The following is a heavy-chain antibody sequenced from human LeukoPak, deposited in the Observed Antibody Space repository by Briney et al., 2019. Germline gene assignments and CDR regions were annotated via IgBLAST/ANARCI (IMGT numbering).Heavy chain of an antibody. Sequence: GGSLRLSCAASGFTVSSNYMSWVRQAPGKGLEWVSVIYSGGSTYYADSAKGRFTISRDNSKNTLYLQMNSLRAEDTAVYYCARDPSLPYCSGGSCYSHYYYYGMDVWGQGTTVTVSS. V-gene: IGHV3-53*01. J-gene: IGHJ6*02. D-gene: IGHD2-15*01. CDR2: IYSGGST. CDR1: GFTVSSNY. CDR3: ARDPSLPYCSGGSCYSHYYYYGMDV.